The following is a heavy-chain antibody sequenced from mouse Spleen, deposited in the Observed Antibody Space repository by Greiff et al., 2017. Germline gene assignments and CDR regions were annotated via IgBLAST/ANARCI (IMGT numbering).Heavy chain of an antibody. CDR3: ARRWLFYFDY. V-gene: IGHV1-69*01. Sequence: VQLQQPGAELVMPGASVKLSCKASGYTFTSYWMHWVKQRPGQGLEWIGEIDPSDSYTNYNQKFKGKATLTVDKSSSTAYMQLSSLTSEDSAVYYCARRWLFYFDYWGQGTTLTVSS. CDR2: IDPSDSYT. J-gene: IGHJ2*01. CDR1: GYTFTSYW. D-gene: IGHD2-3*01.